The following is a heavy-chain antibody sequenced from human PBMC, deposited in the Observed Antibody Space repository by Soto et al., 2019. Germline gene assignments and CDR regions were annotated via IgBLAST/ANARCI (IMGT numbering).Heavy chain of an antibody. Sequence: PGGSLRLSCAASGFTFSSYAMHWVRQAPGKGLEWVAVISYDGSNKYYADSVKGRFTISRDNSKNTLYLQMNSLRAEDTAVYYCARDIAARPQLFDYWGQGTLVTVSS. CDR3: ARDIAARPQLFDY. V-gene: IGHV3-30-3*01. D-gene: IGHD6-6*01. J-gene: IGHJ4*02. CDR2: ISYDGSNK. CDR1: GFTFSSYA.